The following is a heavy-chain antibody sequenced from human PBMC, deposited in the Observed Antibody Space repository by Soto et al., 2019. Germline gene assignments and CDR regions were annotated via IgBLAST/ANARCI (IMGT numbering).Heavy chain of an antibody. V-gene: IGHV1-18*01. D-gene: IGHD4-17*01. J-gene: IGHJ5*02. Sequence: GASVKVSCKASGYTFTSYAMHWVRQAPGQRLEWMGWISADNGNTNYAQKLQGRVTMTTDTSTSTAYMELRSLRSDDTAVYYCARDLYGDYAALYNWFDPWGQGTLVTVSS. CDR1: GYTFTSYA. CDR3: ARDLYGDYAALYNWFDP. CDR2: ISADNGNT.